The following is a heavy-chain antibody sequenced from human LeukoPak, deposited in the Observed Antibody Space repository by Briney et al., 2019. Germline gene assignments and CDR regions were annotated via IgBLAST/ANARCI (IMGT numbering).Heavy chain of an antibody. CDR3: ARGGDYYDNSAYLNFDY. CDR1: GYTFTSYA. J-gene: IGHJ4*02. CDR2: ISGYNGNT. Sequence: ASVKVSCKTPGYTFTSYAINWVRQAPGQGLEWMGWISGYNGNTNHAQKLQGRLTMTTDTSTRTAYMELRSLRSDDTAVYYCARGGDYYDNSAYLNFDYWGQGTLVTVSS. D-gene: IGHD3-22*01. V-gene: IGHV1-18*01.